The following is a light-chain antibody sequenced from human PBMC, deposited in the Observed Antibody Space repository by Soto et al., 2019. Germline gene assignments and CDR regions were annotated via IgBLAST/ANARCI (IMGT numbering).Light chain of an antibody. V-gene: IGLV4-69*01. CDR3: QTWDTGPI. Sequence: QPMLTQSPSASASLGASVKLTCTLSSGHSTYAIAWHQQQPEKGPRFLMKLNYDGSHNKGDGIPDRFSGSSSGAERYLTISSLQPEDEADYYCQTWDTGPIFAGGTKVTV. CDR2: LNYDGSH. J-gene: IGLJ2*01. CDR1: SGHSTYA.